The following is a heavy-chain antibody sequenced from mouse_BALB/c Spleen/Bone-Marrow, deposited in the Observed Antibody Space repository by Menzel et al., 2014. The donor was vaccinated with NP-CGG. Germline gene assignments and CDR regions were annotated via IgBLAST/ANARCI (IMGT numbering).Heavy chain of an antibody. CDR2: IYPGDGDT. V-gene: IGHV1-80*01. J-gene: IGHJ4*01. D-gene: IGHD2-14*01. CDR1: GYAFSSYW. CDR3: ARWYRDPHFAMDY. Sequence: QVQLQQSGAELVRPGSSVKISCKASGYAFSSYWMNWVKQRPGQGLEWIGQIYPGDGDTNYNGNFKDKATLTVDRSSSTAFMQPSSLTSEDSAVYFCARWYRDPHFAMDYWGPGTSVTGSS.